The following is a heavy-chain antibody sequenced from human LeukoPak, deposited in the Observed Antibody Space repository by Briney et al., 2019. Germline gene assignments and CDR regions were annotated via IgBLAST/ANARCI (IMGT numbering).Heavy chain of an antibody. CDR1: EGTFGAYS. V-gene: IGHV1-69*13. D-gene: IGHD3-10*01. CDR3: AAGRRLGELFFDY. Sequence: SVKVSCKASEGTFGAYSLDWVRQAPGQGLEWLGGINPIFNILNYAQKFRGRVTITADESTNTAYMDLSSLKYDDTAVYYCAAGRRLGELFFDYWGQGALATVSS. J-gene: IGHJ4*02. CDR2: INPIFNIL.